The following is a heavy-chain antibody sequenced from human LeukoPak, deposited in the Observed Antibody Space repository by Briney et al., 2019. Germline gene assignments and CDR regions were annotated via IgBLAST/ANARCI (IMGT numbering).Heavy chain of an antibody. Sequence: RASVKVSCTASGYTFTSYGISWVRQAPGQGLEWMGWISAYNGNTNYAQKLQGRVTMTTDTSTSTAYMELRSLRSDDTAVYYCAREAVPGQYSSSWYSIFYYYYGMDVWGQGTTVTVSS. D-gene: IGHD6-13*01. CDR3: AREAVPGQYSSSWYSIFYYYYGMDV. J-gene: IGHJ6*02. V-gene: IGHV1-18*01. CDR1: GYTFTSYG. CDR2: ISAYNGNT.